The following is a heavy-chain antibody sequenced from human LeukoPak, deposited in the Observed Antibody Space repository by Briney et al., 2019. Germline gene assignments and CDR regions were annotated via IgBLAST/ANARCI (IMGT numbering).Heavy chain of an antibody. D-gene: IGHD3-10*01. CDR1: GFTFSSYA. CDR3: AKVTGGSGSPRQSNWFDP. J-gene: IGHJ5*02. CDR2: ISGSGGST. V-gene: IGHV3-23*01. Sequence: PGGSLRLSCAASGFTFSSYAMSWVRQAPGKGLEWVSAISGSGGSTYYADSVKGRFTISRDNSKNTLYLQMNSLRAEDTAVYYCAKVTGGSGSPRQSNWFDPWGQGTLVTVSS.